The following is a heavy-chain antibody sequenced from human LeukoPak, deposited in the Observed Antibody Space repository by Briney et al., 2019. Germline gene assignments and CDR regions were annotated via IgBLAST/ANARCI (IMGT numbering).Heavy chain of an antibody. Sequence: ASVKVSCKASGGTFSSYAVSWVRQAPGQGLEWMGGIIPIFGTANYAQKFQGRVTITTDESTSTAYMELSSLRSEDTAVYYCARRQYSSSRGAFDIWGQGTMVTVSS. D-gene: IGHD6-13*01. V-gene: IGHV1-69*05. CDR2: IIPIFGTA. J-gene: IGHJ3*02. CDR3: ARRQYSSSRGAFDI. CDR1: GGTFSSYA.